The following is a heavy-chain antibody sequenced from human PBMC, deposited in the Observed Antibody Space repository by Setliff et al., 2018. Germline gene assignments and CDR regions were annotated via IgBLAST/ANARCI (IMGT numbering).Heavy chain of an antibody. CDR1: GFTFTSYA. Sequence: PGGSLRLSCAASGFTFTSYAMNWVRQAPGKGLEWVSAISGSGGSTDYADSVKGRFTISRDNSKNTLYLQMNGLRAEDTAIYYCAKDWVFPGSLDYWGQGTLVTVSS. CDR3: AKDWVFPGSLDY. V-gene: IGHV3-23*01. CDR2: ISGSGGST. J-gene: IGHJ4*02. D-gene: IGHD3-10*01.